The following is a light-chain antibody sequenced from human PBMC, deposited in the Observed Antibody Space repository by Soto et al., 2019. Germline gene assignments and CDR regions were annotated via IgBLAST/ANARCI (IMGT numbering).Light chain of an antibody. J-gene: IGKJ1*01. Sequence: DIQMTQSPSSLSASVGESVTITCRASHSISTYLNWYQQKPGKAPKVLIYAASSLQTGVPSRFSGSGSGTDFILTINSLQPEDFATYYCQQSYSTLGTFGQGTKVDIK. CDR1: HSISTY. CDR3: QQSYSTLGT. CDR2: AAS. V-gene: IGKV1-39*01.